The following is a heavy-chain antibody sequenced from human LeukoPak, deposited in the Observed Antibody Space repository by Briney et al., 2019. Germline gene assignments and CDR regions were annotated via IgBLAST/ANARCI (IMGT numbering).Heavy chain of an antibody. CDR3: ARLGDSSGWEAKGY. CDR2: IYYSGST. CDR1: GGSISSSSYY. D-gene: IGHD6-19*01. J-gene: IGHJ4*02. V-gene: IGHV4-39*01. Sequence: SETLSLTCTVSGGSISSSSYYWGWIRQPPGKGLEWIGSIYYSGSTYYNPSLKSRVTISVDTSKNQFSLKLSSVTAADTAVYYCARLGDSSGWEAKGYWGQGTLVTVSS.